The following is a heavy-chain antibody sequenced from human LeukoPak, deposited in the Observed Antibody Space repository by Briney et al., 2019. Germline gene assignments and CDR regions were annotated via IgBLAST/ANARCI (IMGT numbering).Heavy chain of an antibody. J-gene: IGHJ1*01. CDR3: ARDSSEGSFQH. CDR2: IYTSGHT. V-gene: IGHV4-4*07. CDR1: GASISIYY. Sequence: SETLSLTCTVSGASISIYYWTWIRQPAEKGLEWIGRIYTSGHTNYNPSLQSRVTISVDTSKNQFSLKLSSVTAADTAVYYCARDSSEGSFQHWGQGTLVTVSS. D-gene: IGHD3-10*01.